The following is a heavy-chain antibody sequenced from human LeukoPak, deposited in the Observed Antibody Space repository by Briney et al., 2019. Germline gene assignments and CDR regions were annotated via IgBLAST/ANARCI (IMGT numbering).Heavy chain of an antibody. CDR3: AKDGQSFNSMYDYFDS. Sequence: GGSLRLSCSASGFTFRNFAISWVRRAPGKGLEWVSSIGGGDTHYADSVRGRFTISRDDSRSTVDLQMSSLRAEDTAVYYCAKDGQSFNSMYDYFDSWGQGTLVTVSS. V-gene: IGHV3-23*01. J-gene: IGHJ4*02. CDR1: GFTFRNFA. D-gene: IGHD2-8*01. CDR2: IGGGDT.